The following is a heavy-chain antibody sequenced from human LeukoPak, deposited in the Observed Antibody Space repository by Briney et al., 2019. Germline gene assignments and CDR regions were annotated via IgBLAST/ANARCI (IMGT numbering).Heavy chain of an antibody. V-gene: IGHV4-34*01. CDR1: GGSFSGYY. CDR3: ARDDRRYCSGGTCYSRDY. D-gene: IGHD2-15*01. J-gene: IGHJ4*02. Sequence: PSETLSLTCAVYGGSFSGYYWSWIRQSPGKGLEWIGELNQSGITNYNPSLKTRVTISVDTSKNQLSLMLRSVTAADTAVYYCARDDRRYCSGGTCYSRDYWGQGTLVTVSS. CDR2: LNQSGIT.